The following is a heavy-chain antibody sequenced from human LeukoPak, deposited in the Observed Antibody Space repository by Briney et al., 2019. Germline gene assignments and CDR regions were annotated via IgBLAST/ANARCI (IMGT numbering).Heavy chain of an antibody. V-gene: IGHV3-11*01. Sequence: TGGSLRLSCVFSGFSLNNYSMRWVRQPPGRGREWVSYISSSCSTIYYADSVRGRSTFSRDTAKNSLYLQMNSPISDTTAAYYFVRDPPNYDSSGLDIWGQGTMVTVSS. CDR2: ISSSCSTI. CDR1: GFSLNNYS. CDR3: VRDPPNYDSSGLDI. D-gene: IGHD3-22*01. J-gene: IGHJ3*02.